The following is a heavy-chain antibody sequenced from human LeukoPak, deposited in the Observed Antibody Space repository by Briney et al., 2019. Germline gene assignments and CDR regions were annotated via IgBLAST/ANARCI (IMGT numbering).Heavy chain of an antibody. D-gene: IGHD1-26*01. Sequence: PSQTLSLTCTVSGGSMSSYYWSWIRQPSGKGLEWRGYIFYSGSTNYNPSLKSRVTVSVDTSKNQFSLKLGSVTAADTAVYYCARQPYILGAYYFDYWGQGTLVTVSS. CDR2: IFYSGST. CDR1: GGSMSSYY. V-gene: IGHV4-59*08. J-gene: IGHJ4*02. CDR3: ARQPYILGAYYFDY.